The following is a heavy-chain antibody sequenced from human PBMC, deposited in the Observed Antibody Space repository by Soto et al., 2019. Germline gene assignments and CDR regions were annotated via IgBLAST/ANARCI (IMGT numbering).Heavy chain of an antibody. Sequence: SVKVSCTASGGTFSSYAIGWVRQAPGQGLEWMGGIIPIFGTANYAQKFQGRVTITADESTSTAYMELSSLRSEDTAVYYCARVPDDDDISGYYLGDACDIWGQGTIVTVS. J-gene: IGHJ3*02. CDR1: GGTFSSYA. CDR3: ARVPDDDDISGYYLGDACDI. D-gene: IGHD3-22*01. V-gene: IGHV1-69*13. CDR2: IIPIFGTA.